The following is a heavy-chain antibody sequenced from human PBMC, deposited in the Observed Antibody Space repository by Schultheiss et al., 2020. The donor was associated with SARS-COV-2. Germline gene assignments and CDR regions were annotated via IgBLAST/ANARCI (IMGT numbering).Heavy chain of an antibody. D-gene: IGHD6-13*01. CDR2: IYWDDDK. CDR3: ARIGYSSPRYGMDV. V-gene: IGHV2-5*02. CDR1: GFSLSTSGVG. J-gene: IGHJ6*02. Sequence: SGPTLVKPTQTLTLTCTFSGFSLSTSGVGVGWIRQPPGKALEWLALIYWDDDKRYSPSLKSRLTITKDTSKNQVVLTMTNMDPVDTATYYCARIGYSSPRYGMDVWGQGTTVTVAS.